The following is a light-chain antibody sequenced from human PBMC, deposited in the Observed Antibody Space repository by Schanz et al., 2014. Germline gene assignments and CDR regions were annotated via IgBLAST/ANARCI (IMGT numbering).Light chain of an antibody. CDR3: SSYTNTNTLWV. CDR2: DVS. Sequence: QSALTQPASVSGSPGQSITISCTGTSSDVGAYNYVSWYRQHPGKAPKLMIYDVSNRPSGVSYRFSGSKSGNTASLTVSGLQAEDEADYYCSSYTNTNTLWVFGGGTKLTVL. CDR1: SSDVGAYNY. V-gene: IGLV2-14*01. J-gene: IGLJ3*02.